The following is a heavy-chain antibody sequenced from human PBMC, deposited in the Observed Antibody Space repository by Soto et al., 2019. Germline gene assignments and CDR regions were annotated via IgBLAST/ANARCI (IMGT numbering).Heavy chain of an antibody. CDR3: ARHLPGIAAH. CDR2: IDPSDSYT. V-gene: IGHV5-10-1*01. D-gene: IGHD6-25*01. J-gene: IGHJ4*02. CDR1: GYSFTSYW. Sequence: EVQLVQSGAEVKKPGESPRISCKGTGYSFTSYWIIWVRQMPGKGLEWMGRIDPSDSYTNYSPSFQGHVTISADKSISTAYLQWSSLKASDTPMYYCARHLPGIAAHWGQGTLVTVSS.